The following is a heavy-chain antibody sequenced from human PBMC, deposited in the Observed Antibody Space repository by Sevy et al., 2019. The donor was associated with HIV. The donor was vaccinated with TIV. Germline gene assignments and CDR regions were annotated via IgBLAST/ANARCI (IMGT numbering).Heavy chain of an antibody. Sequence: GGSLRLSCAASGFTFSSSWINWVRQSPGKGLEWVANIKQDGSDSHYAASVNGRFIISRDNSKNLLYLQMSYLRAEDTAVYYCARPRDDSCCSLDNWGRGTLVTVSS. CDR3: ARPRDDSCCSLDN. CDR2: IKQDGSDS. CDR1: GFTFSSSW. V-gene: IGHV3-7*01. D-gene: IGHD2-15*01. J-gene: IGHJ4*02.